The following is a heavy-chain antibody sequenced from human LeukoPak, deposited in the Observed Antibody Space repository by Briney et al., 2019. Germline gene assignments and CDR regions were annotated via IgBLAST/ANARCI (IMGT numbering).Heavy chain of an antibody. CDR1: GFTFDDYA. J-gene: IGHJ3*02. Sequence: PGGSLRLSCAASGFTFDDYAMHWVRQAPGKGLEWVSGISWNSGSIGYADSVKGRFTISRDNAKNSLYLQMNSLRAEDTALYYCAKDSDSSGFDAFDIWGQGTMVTVSS. V-gene: IGHV3-9*01. CDR2: ISWNSGSI. D-gene: IGHD3-22*01. CDR3: AKDSDSSGFDAFDI.